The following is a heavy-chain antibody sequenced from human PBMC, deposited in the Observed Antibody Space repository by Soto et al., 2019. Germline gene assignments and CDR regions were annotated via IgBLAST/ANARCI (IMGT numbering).Heavy chain of an antibody. CDR2: IIPILGIA. J-gene: IGHJ6*03. Sequence: EASVKVSCKASGGTFSSYTISWVRQAPGQGLEWMGRIIPILGIANYAQKFQGRVTITADKSTSTAYMELSSLRSEDTAVYYCARGPPGSSVHYYYMDVWGKGTTVTVSS. V-gene: IGHV1-69*02. D-gene: IGHD6-6*01. CDR3: ARGPPGSSVHYYYMDV. CDR1: GGTFSSYT.